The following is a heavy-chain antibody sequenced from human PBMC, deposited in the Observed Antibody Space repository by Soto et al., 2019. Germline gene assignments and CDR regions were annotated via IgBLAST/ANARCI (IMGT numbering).Heavy chain of an antibody. CDR2: TSYNGDNK. CDR1: GFTFSSYG. J-gene: IGHJ4*02. Sequence: QVQLVESGGGVVQPGGSLRLSCAASGFTFSSYGMHWVRQAPGKGLEWVAVTSYNGDNKYHGDSVKGRFTISRDNSKNTLYLQMNSLRTEDTNVYYCAKDGYDVWNGYYRGPDHWCQGTLFTVSS. CDR3: AKDGYDVWNGYYRGPDH. D-gene: IGHD3-3*01. V-gene: IGHV3-30*19.